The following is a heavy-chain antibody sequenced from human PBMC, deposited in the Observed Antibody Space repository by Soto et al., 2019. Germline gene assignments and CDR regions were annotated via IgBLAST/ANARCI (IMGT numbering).Heavy chain of an antibody. Sequence: PGGSLRLSCTASGFTFNSYGFNWVRQAPGKGLEWVAVIWYDGNTKYYADSVKGRFTISRDNLRSTVYLQMNSLRAEDTAVYYCTRHWLATREFDYWGQGTLVTVSS. CDR2: IWYDGNTK. D-gene: IGHD1-26*01. V-gene: IGHV3-33*01. J-gene: IGHJ4*02. CDR3: TRHWLATREFDY. CDR1: GFTFNSYG.